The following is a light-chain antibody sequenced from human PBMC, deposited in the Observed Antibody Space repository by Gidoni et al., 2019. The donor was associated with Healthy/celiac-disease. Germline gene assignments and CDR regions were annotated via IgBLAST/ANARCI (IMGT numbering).Light chain of an antibody. V-gene: IGLV3-1*01. Sequence: SYELTQPPSVSVSPGQTASITCYGDKLGDKYACWYQQKPGQSPVMVIYQDSKRPSGIPERFSGSNSWNTSTLTISGTQAMDEADYYCQAWDSSSYVVFGGGTKLTVL. CDR2: QDS. CDR1: KLGDKY. CDR3: QAWDSSSYVV. J-gene: IGLJ2*01.